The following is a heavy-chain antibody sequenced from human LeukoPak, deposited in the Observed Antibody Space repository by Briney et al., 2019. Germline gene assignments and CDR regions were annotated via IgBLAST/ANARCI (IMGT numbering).Heavy chain of an antibody. CDR1: GXTFSSYA. J-gene: IGHJ4*02. CDR2: INKDGSET. CDR3: ARDPASPVPFDY. V-gene: IGHV3-7*05. Sequence: GGSLRLSCAASGXTFSSYAMSWVSQAPGKGLKWEANINKDGSETRYLDSVRGRFTISRDNAKDSVYLQMNSLRAEDTAVYYCARDPASPVPFDYWGQGTLVTVSS.